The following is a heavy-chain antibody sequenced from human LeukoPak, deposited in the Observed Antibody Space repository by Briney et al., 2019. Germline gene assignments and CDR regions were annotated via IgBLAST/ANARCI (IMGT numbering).Heavy chain of an antibody. D-gene: IGHD6-19*01. CDR1: GGSINNYY. V-gene: IGHV4-59*01. CDR2: VYYSGST. Sequence: SETLSLTCTVSGGSINNYYWSWIRQPPGKAVEWIGYVYYSGSTNYNPSLRSRVTISVDSSKTQFSLKLRSATAADTAVYFCARDSRYASGRAFDNWGQGTLVTVSS. J-gene: IGHJ4*02. CDR3: ARDSRYASGRAFDN.